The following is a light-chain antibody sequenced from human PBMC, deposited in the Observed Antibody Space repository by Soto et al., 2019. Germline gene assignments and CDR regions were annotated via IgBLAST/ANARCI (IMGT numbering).Light chain of an antibody. CDR1: SSDVGANIF. J-gene: IGLJ1*01. CDR2: TVS. V-gene: IGLV2-14*01. CDR3: SSFTTDSTYV. Sequence: QSALTQPASVSGSPGQSITISCTGTSSDVGANIFVSWYQQHPGKVPKLMIYTVSSRPSGVSQRFSGPKSGNTASLTISGLQAEDEADYYCSSFTTDSTYVFGNGIKVTV.